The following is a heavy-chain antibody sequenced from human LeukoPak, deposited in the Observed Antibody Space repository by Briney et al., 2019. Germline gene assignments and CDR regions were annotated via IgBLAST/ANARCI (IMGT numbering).Heavy chain of an antibody. J-gene: IGHJ4*02. Sequence: GGSLRLSCAASGFTFSSYGMSWVRQAPGKGLEWVSAISGSGGSTYYADSVKGRFTISRGNAKNSLYLQMNSLRAEDTAVYYCARLGGSGTYYFDYWGQGTLVTVSS. CDR3: ARLGGSGTYYFDY. D-gene: IGHD3-10*01. V-gene: IGHV3-23*01. CDR2: ISGSGGST. CDR1: GFTFSSYG.